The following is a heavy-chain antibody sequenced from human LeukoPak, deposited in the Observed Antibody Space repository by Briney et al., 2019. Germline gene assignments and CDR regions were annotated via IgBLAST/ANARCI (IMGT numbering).Heavy chain of an antibody. Sequence: GGSLRLSCAASGFTFNNYAMNWVRQAPGKGLEWVSVISGSGGTTYYAASVKGRFTISRDSSKNTLYLQMNSLRAEDTAVYYCAKVSGGGLYYDGMDVSGQGTTVTVSS. CDR1: GFTFNNYA. V-gene: IGHV3-23*01. CDR3: AKVSGGGLYYDGMDV. D-gene: IGHD1-14*01. CDR2: ISGSGGTT. J-gene: IGHJ6*02.